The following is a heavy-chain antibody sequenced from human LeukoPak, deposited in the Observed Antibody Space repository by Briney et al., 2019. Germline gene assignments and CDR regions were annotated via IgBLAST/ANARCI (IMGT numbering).Heavy chain of an antibody. Sequence: ASVKVSCKASGYTFTGYYMHWVRQAPGQGLEWTGWINPNSGGANYAQKFQGRVTFTADESTSSAYMELSSLRSEDTAVYYCARGSGGYSGYGGDAFDIWGQGTMVTVSS. CDR3: ARGSGGYSGYGGDAFDI. CDR2: INPNSGGA. D-gene: IGHD5-12*01. V-gene: IGHV1-2*02. J-gene: IGHJ3*02. CDR1: GYTFTGYY.